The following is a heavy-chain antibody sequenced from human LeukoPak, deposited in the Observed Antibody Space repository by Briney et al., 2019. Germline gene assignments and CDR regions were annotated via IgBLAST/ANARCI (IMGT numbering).Heavy chain of an antibody. CDR1: GFTVSSNY. CDR2: IYSGGST. V-gene: IGHV3-53*01. Sequence: GGSLRLSCAASGFTVSSNYMSWVRQAPGKGLEWVSVIYSGGSTYYADSVKGRFTISRDNSKNTLYLQMNSLRAEDTAVYYCARGMVPAATWFDPWGQGTLVTVSS. CDR3: ARGMVPAATWFDP. J-gene: IGHJ5*02. D-gene: IGHD2-2*01.